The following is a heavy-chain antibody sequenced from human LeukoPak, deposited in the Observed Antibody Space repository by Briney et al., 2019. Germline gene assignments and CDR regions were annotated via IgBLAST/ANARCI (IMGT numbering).Heavy chain of an antibody. Sequence: ASVKVSCKVSGYTLTELSMHWVRQAPGKGLERMGGFDPEDGETIYAQKFQGRVTTTEDTSTDTAYMELSSLRSEDTAVYYCATIPVTTNSFFDYWGQGTLVTVSS. J-gene: IGHJ4*02. CDR2: FDPEDGET. V-gene: IGHV1-24*01. D-gene: IGHD4-17*01. CDR1: GYTLTELS. CDR3: ATIPVTTNSFFDY.